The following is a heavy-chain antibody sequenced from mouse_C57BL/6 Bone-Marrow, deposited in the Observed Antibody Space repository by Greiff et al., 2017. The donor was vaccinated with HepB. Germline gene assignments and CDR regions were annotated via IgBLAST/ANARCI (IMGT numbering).Heavy chain of an antibody. D-gene: IGHD2-2*01. V-gene: IGHV5-4*03. J-gene: IGHJ3*01. CDR2: ISDGGSYT. Sequence: EVKLEESGGGLVKPGGSLKLSCAASGFTFSSYAMSWVRQTPEKRLEWVATISDGGSYTYYPDNVKGRFTISRDNAKNNLYLQVSHLKSEDTAMYYCAIYYGYVWFAYWGQGTLVTVSA. CDR3: AIYYGYVWFAY. CDR1: GFTFSSYA.